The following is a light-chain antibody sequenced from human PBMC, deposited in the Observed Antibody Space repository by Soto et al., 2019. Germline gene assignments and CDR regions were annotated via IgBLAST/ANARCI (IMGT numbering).Light chain of an antibody. CDR1: QSISRN. J-gene: IGKJ1*01. CDR2: GAS. CDR3: QQYNNWLPWT. V-gene: IGKV3-15*01. Sequence: EIVMTQSPATLSVSPGARATLSCRASQSISRNLAWFQQKPGQSPRLLIYGASTRATGIPARFSGSGSGTEFTLTITSLQSEDFSVYYCQQYNNWLPWTFGQGTKVEIK.